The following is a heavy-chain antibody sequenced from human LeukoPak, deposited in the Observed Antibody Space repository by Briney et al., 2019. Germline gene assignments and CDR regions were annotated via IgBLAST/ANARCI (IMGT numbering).Heavy chain of an antibody. CDR2: MYYSGST. D-gene: IGHD3-22*01. J-gene: IGHJ5*02. CDR3: ARPYHYDSRIDP. V-gene: IGHV4-30-4*01. Sequence: SQTLSLTCTVSGGSISSGDYYWSWIRQPPGKGLEWIAYMYYSGSTYYNPSLKSRVTMSADTSKNQLSLKLSSVTAADTAVYYCARPYHYDSRIDPRGQGILVTVSS. CDR1: GGSISSGDYY.